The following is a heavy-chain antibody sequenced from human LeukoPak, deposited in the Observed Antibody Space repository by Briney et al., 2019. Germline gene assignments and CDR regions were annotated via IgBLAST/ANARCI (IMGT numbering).Heavy chain of an antibody. CDR2: IYSDGTT. D-gene: IGHD1-26*01. Sequence: SETLSLTCTVSGGSIINYYWSWVRQPAGKGLEWIGRIYSDGTTNYNPSLRSRVTMSVDTSKTRFSLKLSSVTAADTAVYYCARGVGSPYYFDYWGQGTLVTVSS. CDR3: ARGVGSPYYFDY. CDR1: GGSIINYY. V-gene: IGHV4-4*07. J-gene: IGHJ4*02.